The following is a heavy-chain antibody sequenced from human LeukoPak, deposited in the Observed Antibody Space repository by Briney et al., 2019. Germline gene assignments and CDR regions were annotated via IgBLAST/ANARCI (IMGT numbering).Heavy chain of an antibody. D-gene: IGHD3-3*01. V-gene: IGHV3-30*19. J-gene: IGHJ4*02. CDR2: ISYDGSNK. CDR3: ARDYDFWSGYYPDY. Sequence: GGSLRLSCEVSGLTFSIYGMHWVRQAPGKGLEWVAVISYDGSNKYYADSVKGRFTISRDNSKNTLYLQMNSLRAEDTAVYYCARDYDFWSGYYPDYWGQGTLVTVSS. CDR1: GLTFSIYG.